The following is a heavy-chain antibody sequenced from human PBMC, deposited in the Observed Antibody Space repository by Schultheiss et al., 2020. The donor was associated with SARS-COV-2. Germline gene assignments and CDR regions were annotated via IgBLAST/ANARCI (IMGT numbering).Heavy chain of an antibody. Sequence: SETLSLTCTVSGGSISSYYWSWIRQPPGKGLEWIGRIYTSGSTNYNPSLKSRVTMSVDTSKNQFSLKLSSVTAADTAVYYCARGQYCGGDCYSESLPFDYWGQGTLVTVSS. D-gene: IGHD2-21*01. J-gene: IGHJ4*02. CDR3: ARGQYCGGDCYSESLPFDY. V-gene: IGHV4-4*07. CDR2: IYTSGST. CDR1: GGSISSYY.